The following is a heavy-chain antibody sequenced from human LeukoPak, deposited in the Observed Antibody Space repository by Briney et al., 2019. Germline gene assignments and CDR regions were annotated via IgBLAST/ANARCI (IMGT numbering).Heavy chain of an antibody. CDR1: GGSISSGSYY. V-gene: IGHV4-61*02. J-gene: IGHJ4*02. D-gene: IGHD3-9*01. CDR2: IYTSGST. Sequence: SETLSLTCTVSGGSISSGSYYWSWIRQPAGKGLEWIGRIYTSGSTNYNPSLKSRVTISVGTSKDQFSLKLSSVTAADTAVYYCARAYYDILTGYTYFDYWGQGTLVTVSS. CDR3: ARAYYDILTGYTYFDY.